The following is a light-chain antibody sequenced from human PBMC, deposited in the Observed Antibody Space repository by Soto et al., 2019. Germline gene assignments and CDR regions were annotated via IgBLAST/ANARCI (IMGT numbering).Light chain of an antibody. J-gene: IGKJ3*01. V-gene: IGKV1-27*01. CDR2: GAS. CDR3: PKYNSVPFT. CDR1: QGIGSY. Sequence: DIQMTQSPSSLSAAVGDRVTITCRASQGIGSYLAWYQQKPGKVPELLIYGASTLPSGVPSRFSGSGAGTDFTLTSSSLQPEDGANYYRPKYNSVPFTFGPGTKVDIK.